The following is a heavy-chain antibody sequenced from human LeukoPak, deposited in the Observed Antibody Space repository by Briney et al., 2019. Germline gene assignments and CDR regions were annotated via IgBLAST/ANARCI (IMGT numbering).Heavy chain of an antibody. V-gene: IGHV3-30*18. CDR2: ISYDGDNQ. Sequence: GGPLRLSCTGSGFGFNKYAMHWVRQAPGKGLKWVAVISYDGDNQYYGDSVKGRSTIPRDNVKNTLYLQMSTLRADDTAIYYCAKDMEFAQRFFDWFQSLPVFYNYGMDVWGQGTTVTVSS. D-gene: IGHD3-9*01. CDR1: GFGFNKYA. J-gene: IGHJ6*01. CDR3: AKDMEFAQRFFDWFQSLPVFYNYGMDV.